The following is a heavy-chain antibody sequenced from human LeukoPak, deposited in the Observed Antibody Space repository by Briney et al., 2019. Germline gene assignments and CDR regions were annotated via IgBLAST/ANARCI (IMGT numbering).Heavy chain of an antibody. CDR1: GFTFSSYW. CDR3: ARDQYVPSEAFDI. J-gene: IGHJ3*02. CDR2: IKQDGSEK. Sequence: GGSLRLSCAASGFTFSSYWMSWVRQAPGKGLEWVANIKQDGSEKYYVDSVKGRFTISRDNAKNSLYLQMNSLRAEDTSVYYCARDQYVPSEAFDIWGQGTMVTVSS. V-gene: IGHV3-7*01. D-gene: IGHD2-8*01.